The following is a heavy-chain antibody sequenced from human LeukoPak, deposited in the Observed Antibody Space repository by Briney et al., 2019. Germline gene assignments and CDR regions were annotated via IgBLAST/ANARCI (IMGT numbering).Heavy chain of an antibody. CDR2: IYYSGST. Sequence: PSETLSLTCTVSGGSISTTGYYWAWIRQPPGKGLQWIASIYYSGSTYYNLSLKSRVTISVDTSKNQFSLKLSSMTAADTAVYYCASDKGYSNNYFDYWGQGTLVTVSS. V-gene: IGHV4-39*02. CDR3: ASDKGYSNNYFDY. CDR1: GGSISTTGYY. J-gene: IGHJ4*02. D-gene: IGHD6-13*01.